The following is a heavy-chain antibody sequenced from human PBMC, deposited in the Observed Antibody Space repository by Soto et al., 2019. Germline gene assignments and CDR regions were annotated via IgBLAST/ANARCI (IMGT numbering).Heavy chain of an antibody. CDR1: GFTFISYA. CDR2: ISFDGSTE. Sequence: QVQLVESGGGVVQPGRSLRLSCAASGFTFISYAMHWVRQAPGKGLAWVAVISFDGSTEYYADSVKGRFTISRDNSKNTVYLQMNSLRSEDTAVYYCARSRHGSGSYTHCYYGLDVWGQGTTVTVSS. CDR3: ARSRHGSGSYTHCYYGLDV. J-gene: IGHJ6*02. D-gene: IGHD3-10*01. V-gene: IGHV3-30-3*01.